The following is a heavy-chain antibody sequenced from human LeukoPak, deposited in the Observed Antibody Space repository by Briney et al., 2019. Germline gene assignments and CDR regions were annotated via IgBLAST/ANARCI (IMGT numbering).Heavy chain of an antibody. J-gene: IGHJ3*02. V-gene: IGHV5-51*01. CDR2: IYPGDSDT. CDR1: GYTFTGYY. Sequence: KVSCKASGYTFTGYYMHWVRQMPGKGLEWMGIIYPGDSDTRYSPSFRGQVTISADKSISTAYLQWSSLEASDTAMYYCARLRVAGTVDAFDIWGLGTMVTVSS. CDR3: ARLRVAGTVDAFDI. D-gene: IGHD1-14*01.